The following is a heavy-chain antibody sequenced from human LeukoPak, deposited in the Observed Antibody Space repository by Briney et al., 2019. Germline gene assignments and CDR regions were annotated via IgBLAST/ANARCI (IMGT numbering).Heavy chain of an antibody. CDR2: ISDSGGST. D-gene: IGHD5-18*01. Sequence: RRSLRLSCAASGFTFNNYAMSWVRQAPGKGLEWVSGISDSGGSTYYADSVKGRFTISRDNSKNTVHLQLNNLRVDDTAVYFCVRHDSYIPYWGQGTLVTVSS. CDR1: GFTFNNYA. V-gene: IGHV3-23*01. CDR3: VRHDSYIPY. J-gene: IGHJ4*02.